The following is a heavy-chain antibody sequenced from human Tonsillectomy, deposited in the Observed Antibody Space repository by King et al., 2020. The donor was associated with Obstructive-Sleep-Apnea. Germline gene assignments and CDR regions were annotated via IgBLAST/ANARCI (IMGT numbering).Heavy chain of an antibody. J-gene: IGHJ4*02. D-gene: IGHD3-10*01. CDR2: ISNTGST. CDR3: ARSLHPSGSFYPNFDY. V-gene: IGHV4-59*08. CDR1: GGFLSGFH. Sequence: VQLQESGPGLVKPSETLSLTCTVSGGFLSGFHWTWIRQPPGKGLEWIGFISNTGSTSYSPSLKSRVTISVDTSKNQFSLRLSSVTAADTAVYFCARSLHPSGSFYPNFDYWGQGTLVTVSS.